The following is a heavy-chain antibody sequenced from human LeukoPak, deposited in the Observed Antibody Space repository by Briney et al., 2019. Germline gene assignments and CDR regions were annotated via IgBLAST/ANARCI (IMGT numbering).Heavy chain of an antibody. J-gene: IGHJ3*02. CDR1: GYSFTSYW. V-gene: IGHV5-51*01. CDR3: ARGLSTVTYDAFDI. D-gene: IGHD4-17*01. Sequence: GESLKISCKGSGYSFTSYWIGWVRQMPGKGLEWMGIIYPGGSDTRYSPSFQGQVSLSADKSISTAYLQWSSLKASDTAEYYCARGLSTVTYDAFDIWGQGTMVTVSS. CDR2: IYPGGSDT.